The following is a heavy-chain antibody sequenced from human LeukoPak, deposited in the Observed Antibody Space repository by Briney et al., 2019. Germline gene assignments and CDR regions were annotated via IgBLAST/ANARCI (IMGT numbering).Heavy chain of an antibody. CDR3: VRRSAYSDSSGFNL. D-gene: IGHD6-6*01. CDR2: INHSGGT. Sequence: SETLSLTCAVYGGSFGGFYWSWVRQPPGWGLEWIGHINHSGGTNYNPSLRSRVTISLDTSNNNFSLKMNSVTAADTAVYYCVRRSAYSDSSGFNLWGQGILVTVSS. V-gene: IGHV4-34*01. J-gene: IGHJ4*02. CDR1: GGSFGGFY.